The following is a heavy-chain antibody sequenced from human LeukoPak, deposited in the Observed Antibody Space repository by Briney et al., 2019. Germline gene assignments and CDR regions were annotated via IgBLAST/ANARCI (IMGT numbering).Heavy chain of an antibody. CDR3: NRDPYCSSSTCPLRYYMDV. J-gene: IGHJ6*03. D-gene: IGHD2-2*01. V-gene: IGHV3-49*03. CDR2: IRSKTQGGTS. Sequence: PGGSLRLSCKASGFTFGDYAMSWFRQAPGKGLEWVGLIRSKTQGGTSEYGASVKGRFTISIEDSKTIGYLQMNSLKTEDTAVYYCNRDPYCSSSTCPLRYYMDVWGKGTTVTVSS. CDR1: GFTFGDYA.